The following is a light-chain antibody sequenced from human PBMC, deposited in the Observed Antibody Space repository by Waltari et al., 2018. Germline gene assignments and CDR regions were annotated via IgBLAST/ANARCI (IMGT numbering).Light chain of an antibody. V-gene: IGLV3-9*01. CDR3: QVWDSSVV. CDR2: RDR. Sequence: SYELTQPLSVSVALGQTARITCGGNNNGSKNVHWYQQKPGQAPVLVVCRDRSRPAGIRGLFSGANSRNTATLTINRAQAGDEADSHCQVWDSSVVFGGGTKLTVL. J-gene: IGLJ2*01. CDR1: NNGSKN.